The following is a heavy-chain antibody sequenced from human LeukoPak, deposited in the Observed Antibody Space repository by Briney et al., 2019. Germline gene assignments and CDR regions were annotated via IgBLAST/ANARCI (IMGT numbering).Heavy chain of an antibody. V-gene: IGHV4-59*08. CDR1: GGSIGNYY. Sequence: SETLSLTCTVSGGSIGNYYWSWIRQPPGKGLEWIGYIYYSGSTNFNPSLKSRVTISVDTSKNQFSLKLSSVTAADTAVYFCARGPYSYDSSGAFDIWGQGTMVTVSS. J-gene: IGHJ3*02. CDR3: ARGPYSYDSSGAFDI. D-gene: IGHD3-22*01. CDR2: IYYSGST.